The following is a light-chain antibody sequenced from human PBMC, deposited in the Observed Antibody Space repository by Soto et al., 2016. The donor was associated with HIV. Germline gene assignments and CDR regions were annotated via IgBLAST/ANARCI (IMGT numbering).Light chain of an antibody. CDR2: AAS. V-gene: IGKV1-12*01. CDR1: QGVSSW. CDR3: HHYHHSSRT. Sequence: DIQMTQSPSSVSASVGDRVTITCRASQGVSSWLAWYQQKPGKAPTLLIYAASSLQSGVPSRFSGSGSGTDFTLTISSLQPEDFATYYCHHYHHSSRTFGQGTKVEIK. J-gene: IGKJ1*01.